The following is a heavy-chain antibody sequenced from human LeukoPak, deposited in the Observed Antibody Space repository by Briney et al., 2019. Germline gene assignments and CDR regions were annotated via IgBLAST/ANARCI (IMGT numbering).Heavy chain of an antibody. D-gene: IGHD2/OR15-2a*01. Sequence: GGSLRLSCAAAGFTISAYSMSWVRQPPGKGLEWVSSLSRSGNYIYYAGSVKGRFTTSRDNAKNSLYLQMNSLRAEDTAVYYCARITRSVILATFDYWGQGALVTVSS. CDR1: GFTISAYS. CDR2: LSRSGNYI. V-gene: IGHV3-21*01. CDR3: ARITRSVILATFDY. J-gene: IGHJ4*02.